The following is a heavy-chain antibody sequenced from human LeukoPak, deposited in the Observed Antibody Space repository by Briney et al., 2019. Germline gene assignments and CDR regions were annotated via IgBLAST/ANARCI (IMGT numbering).Heavy chain of an antibody. J-gene: IGHJ4*02. CDR3: ARQAIGFGEFHFDY. CDR1: GYSISSGYY. D-gene: IGHD3-10*01. V-gene: IGHV4-38-2*02. CDR2: IYHSGST. Sequence: SETLSLTCTVSGYSISSGYYWGWIRQPPGKGLEWIGSIYHSGSTHYNPSLKSRVTISVDTSKNQFSLKLSSVTAADTAVYYCARQAIGFGEFHFDYWGQGTLVTVSS.